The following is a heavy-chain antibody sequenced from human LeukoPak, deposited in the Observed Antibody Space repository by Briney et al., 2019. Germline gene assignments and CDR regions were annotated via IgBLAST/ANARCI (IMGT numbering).Heavy chain of an antibody. CDR1: GGSISSSSYY. CDR2: INHSGST. V-gene: IGHV4-39*01. D-gene: IGHD3-16*02. J-gene: IGHJ6*03. Sequence: SETLSLTCTVSGGSISSSSYYWGWIRQPPGKGLEWIGEINHSGSTNYNPSLKSRVTVSVDTSKNQFSLRLSSVTAADTAVYYCARHPSRDYVWGSYRYDPYYYYMDVWGKGTTVTISS. CDR3: ARHPSRDYVWGSYRYDPYYYYMDV.